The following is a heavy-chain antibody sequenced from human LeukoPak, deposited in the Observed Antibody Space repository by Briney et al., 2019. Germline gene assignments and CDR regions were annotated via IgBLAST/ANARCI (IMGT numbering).Heavy chain of an antibody. D-gene: IGHD2-2*01. Sequence: ASVKVSCKTSGYTFTNYAISWVRQTPGQRLEWMAWISTYNGNTNYVHKLQDRVTMTTDTSTSTAYMELRGLRSDDTAMYFCARQNCSTTSCYSDYWGQGTLVTVSS. CDR1: GYTFTNYA. CDR2: ISTYNGNT. J-gene: IGHJ4*03. V-gene: IGHV1-18*01. CDR3: ARQNCSTTSCYSDY.